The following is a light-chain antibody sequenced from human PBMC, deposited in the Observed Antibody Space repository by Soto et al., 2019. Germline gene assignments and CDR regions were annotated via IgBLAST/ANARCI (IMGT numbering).Light chain of an antibody. CDR2: AAS. V-gene: IGKV3-20*01. CDR1: QSLSNNF. J-gene: IGKJ1*01. Sequence: EMVLTQSPGTLFLSPGERATLSCRASQSLSNNFLAWYQQIPGQAPRLLIYAASVRATGIPDRFSGSGSGTDFTLTISRLEPEDFAVYYCQQYSDLPWTFGQGTGVE. CDR3: QQYSDLPWT.